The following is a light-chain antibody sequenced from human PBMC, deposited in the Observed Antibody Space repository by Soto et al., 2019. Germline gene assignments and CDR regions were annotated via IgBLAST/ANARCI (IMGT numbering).Light chain of an antibody. CDR2: WAS. CDR3: QQYYSTPRT. CDR1: QSVLYRSNNQNY. V-gene: IGKV4-1*01. Sequence: DIVMTQSPDSLAVSLGARATISCKSSQSVLYRSNNQNYLAWYQRKPGQPPKLLIFWASTRESGVPDRFSGSGSGTDFTLTISSLQAEDVAVYYCQQYYSTPRTFGQGTKVEIK. J-gene: IGKJ1*01.